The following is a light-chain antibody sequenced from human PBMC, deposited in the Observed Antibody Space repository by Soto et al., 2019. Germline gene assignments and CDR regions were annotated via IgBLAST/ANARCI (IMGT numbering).Light chain of an antibody. CDR3: QQSYSIWWT. V-gene: IGKV1-39*01. CDR2: AAS. J-gene: IGKJ1*01. Sequence: DIQMTQSPSTLSGSVGDRVTITCRASQTISSWLAWYQQKPGKXPXLLIYAASSLQSGVPSRFSGSGSGTNFTLTIDSLQPEDFATYYCQQSYSIWWTFGQGTKV. CDR1: QTISSW.